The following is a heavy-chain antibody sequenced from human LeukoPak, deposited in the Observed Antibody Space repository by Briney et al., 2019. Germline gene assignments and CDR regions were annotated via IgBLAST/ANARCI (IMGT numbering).Heavy chain of an antibody. V-gene: IGHV3-30-3*01. J-gene: IGHJ4*02. CDR3: ARAPRGYCSSTSCSSFDY. Sequence: GGSLRLSCVGSGFLFKLFAVGWVRQAPGKGLEWVAVISYDGSNKYYADSVKGRFTISRDNSKNTLYLQMNSLRAEDTAVYYCARAPRGYCSSTSCSSFDYWGQGTLVTVSS. CDR2: ISYDGSNK. CDR1: GFLFKLFA. D-gene: IGHD2-2*01.